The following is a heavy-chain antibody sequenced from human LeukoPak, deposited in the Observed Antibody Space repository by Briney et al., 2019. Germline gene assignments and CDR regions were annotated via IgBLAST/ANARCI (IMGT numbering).Heavy chain of an antibody. CDR3: ARVSNYHILTGYTYYYYMDV. D-gene: IGHD3-9*01. J-gene: IGHJ6*03. Sequence: GGSLRLSCAASGFIFSSYWMSWVRQAPGKRLEWVGNIKHDGSDKYYVDSVKGRFTMSKDNAKNSLYLQMNSLRVEDTAVYYCARVSNYHILTGYTYYYYMDVWGKGTTVTVSS. V-gene: IGHV3-7*01. CDR2: IKHDGSDK. CDR1: GFIFSSYW.